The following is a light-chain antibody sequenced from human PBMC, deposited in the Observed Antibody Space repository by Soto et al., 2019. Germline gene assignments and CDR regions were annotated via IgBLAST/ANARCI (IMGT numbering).Light chain of an antibody. CDR2: AAS. V-gene: IGKV1-8*01. Sequence: AIRMTQSPSSLSASTGDRVTITCRASQGISSYLAWYQQKPGKAPKLLIYAASTLQSGVPSRFSGSGSGTDFTLTISCLQSEDFATYYCQQYYSYPPTFGGWTKVEIK. CDR3: QQYYSYPPT. CDR1: QGISSY. J-gene: IGKJ4*01.